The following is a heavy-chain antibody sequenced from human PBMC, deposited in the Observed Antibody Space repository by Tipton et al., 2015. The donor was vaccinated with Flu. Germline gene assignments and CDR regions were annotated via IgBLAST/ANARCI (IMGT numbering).Heavy chain of an antibody. D-gene: IGHD4-11*01. CDR3: ARRDHSNYVSDPKSWFDP. CDR2: VSRTGST. Sequence: TLSLTCAVSGDFISSDFYWAWIRQFPGKGLEWIGTVSRTGSTIYNPSLKSRVTISIDTSKNQFSLNMRSVTAADMAVYYCARRDHSNYVSDPKSWFDPWGQGTLVAVSS. V-gene: IGHV4-38-2*01. CDR1: GDFISSDFY. J-gene: IGHJ5*02.